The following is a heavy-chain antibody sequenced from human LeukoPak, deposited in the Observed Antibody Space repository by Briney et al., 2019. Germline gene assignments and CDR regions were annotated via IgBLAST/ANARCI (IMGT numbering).Heavy chain of an antibody. J-gene: IGHJ2*01. V-gene: IGHV3-11*01. Sequence: SGGSLRLSCAASGFTFSDYYMSWIRQAPGKGLEWVSYISSSGSTIYYADSVKGRFTISRDNAKNSLYLQMNILRAEDTAVYYCAGYREYWDWHFDLWGRGAPVTVST. D-gene: IGHD2-8*02. CDR1: GFTFSDYY. CDR3: AGYREYWDWHFDL. CDR2: ISSSGSTI.